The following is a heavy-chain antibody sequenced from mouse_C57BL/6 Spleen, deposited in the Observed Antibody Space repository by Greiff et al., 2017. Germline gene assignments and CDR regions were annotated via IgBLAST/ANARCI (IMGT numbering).Heavy chain of an antibody. Sequence: QVQLQQPGAELVKPGASVKLSCKASGYTFTSYWMQWVKQRPGQGLEWIGEIYPSDSYPNYNQKFKGKATLTVDTSSSTAYMQLSSLTSEDSAVYYCARADGLEVWGTGTTVTVSS. V-gene: IGHV1-50*01. CDR1: GYTFTSYW. D-gene: IGHD1-1*01. J-gene: IGHJ1*03. CDR3: ARADGLEV. CDR2: IYPSDSYP.